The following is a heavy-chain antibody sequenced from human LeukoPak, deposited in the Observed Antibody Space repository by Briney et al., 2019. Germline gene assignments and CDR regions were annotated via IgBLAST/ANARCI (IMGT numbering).Heavy chain of an antibody. CDR3: ARAVRRDGYNRDFDY. CDR2: ISHSGRT. V-gene: IGHV4-34*01. D-gene: IGHD5-24*01. J-gene: IGHJ4*02. CDR1: GGSFSGFY. Sequence: SETLSPTCAVSGGSFSGFYWSWIRRPPGKGLEWIGEISHSGRTNYNPSLKSRVTVSVDTSKNQFSLKLSSVTAADTAVYYCARAVRRDGYNRDFDYWGQGTLVTVSS.